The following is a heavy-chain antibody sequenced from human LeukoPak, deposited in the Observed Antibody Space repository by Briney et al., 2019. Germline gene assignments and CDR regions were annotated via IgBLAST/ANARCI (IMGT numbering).Heavy chain of an antibody. CDR1: GYTFTGYY. D-gene: IGHD3-10*01. CDR2: INPNSGCT. V-gene: IGHV1-2*02. Sequence: ASVKVSCKASGYTFTGYYMHWVRQAPGQGLEWMGWINPNSGCTNYAQKFQGRVTMTRDTSISTAYMELSRLRSDDTAVYYCARELPYYYGSGGDYYGMDVWGQGNTVTVSS. J-gene: IGHJ6*02. CDR3: ARELPYYYGSGGDYYGMDV.